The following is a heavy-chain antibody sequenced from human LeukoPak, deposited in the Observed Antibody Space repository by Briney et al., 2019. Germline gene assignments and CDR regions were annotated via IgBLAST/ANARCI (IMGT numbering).Heavy chain of an antibody. Sequence: GASVKVSCKASGHTFTGYYMHWVRQAPGQGLEWMGWINPNSGGTNHAQKFQGRVSMTRDTSISTAYMELSRLGSDDTAVYYCARSSGWDSLKYWGQGTLVTVSS. CDR3: ARSSGWDSLKY. J-gene: IGHJ4*02. D-gene: IGHD6-19*01. V-gene: IGHV1-2*02. CDR1: GHTFTGYY. CDR2: INPNSGGT.